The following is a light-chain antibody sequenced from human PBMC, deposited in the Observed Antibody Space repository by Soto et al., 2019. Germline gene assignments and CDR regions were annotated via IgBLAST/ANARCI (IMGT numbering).Light chain of an antibody. J-gene: IGLJ2*01. V-gene: IGLV2-11*01. CDR1: SSDVGGYDF. Sequence: QSALTQPRSVSGSPGQSVTISCTGTSSDVGGYDFVSWYQQHPGKAPKLMISDVSKRPSGVPDRFSGSMSGNTASLTISGLQAEDEADYYCCSYAGDLALFGGGTKVTVL. CDR3: CSYAGDLAL. CDR2: DVS.